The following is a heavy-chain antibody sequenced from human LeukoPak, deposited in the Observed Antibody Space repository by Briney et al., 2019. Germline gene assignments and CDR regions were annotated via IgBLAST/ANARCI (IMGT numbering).Heavy chain of an antibody. D-gene: IGHD6-6*01. J-gene: IGHJ4*02. CDR1: GGSFSGYY. CDR3: ARQYRYIAARPFDY. Sequence: SETLSLTCAVYGGSFSGYYWSWIRQPPGKGLEWIGEINHSGSTNYNPSLKSRVTISVDTSKNQFSLKLSSVTAADTAVYYCARQYRYIAARPFDYWGQGTLVTVSS. V-gene: IGHV4-34*01. CDR2: INHSGST.